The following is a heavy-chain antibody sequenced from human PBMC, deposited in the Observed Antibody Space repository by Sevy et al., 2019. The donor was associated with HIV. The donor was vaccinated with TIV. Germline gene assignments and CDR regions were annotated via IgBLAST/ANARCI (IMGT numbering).Heavy chain of an antibody. CDR3: ASKRGYNHGPFDY. Sequence: SETLSLTCTVSGGSISNSDSYWSWIRQPPGKGLEWIGYTHSTGATYYNPFLKSRVAMSVDTSEKQFSLKLSSMTEADTAVYYCASKRGYNHGPFDYWGQGTLVTVSS. D-gene: IGHD5-12*01. CDR2: THSTGAT. CDR1: GGSISNSDSY. V-gene: IGHV4-30-4*02. J-gene: IGHJ4*02.